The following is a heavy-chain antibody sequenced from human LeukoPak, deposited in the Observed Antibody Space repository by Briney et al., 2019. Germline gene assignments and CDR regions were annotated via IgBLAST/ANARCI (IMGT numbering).Heavy chain of an antibody. Sequence: ASVKVSCKASGYTFTSYGISWVRQAPGQGLEWMGWISAYNGNTNYAQKLQGRVTMTTDTSTSTAYMELRSLRSDDTAVYYCAGDRDYDILTGFENWFDPWGQGTLVTVSS. CDR3: AGDRDYDILTGFENWFDP. CDR2: ISAYNGNT. CDR1: GYTFTSYG. J-gene: IGHJ5*02. D-gene: IGHD3-9*01. V-gene: IGHV1-18*01.